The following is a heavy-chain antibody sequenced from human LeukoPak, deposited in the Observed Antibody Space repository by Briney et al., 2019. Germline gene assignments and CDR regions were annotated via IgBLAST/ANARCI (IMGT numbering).Heavy chain of an antibody. D-gene: IGHD6-19*01. CDR3: AKDPIAVPNY. CDR2: ISGSGGST. CDR1: GFTFNSYA. V-gene: IGHV3-23*01. Sequence: QPGVSLRLSCAASGFTFNSYAMSWVRQAPGKGLVWVSAISGSGGSTYYADSVKGRFTISRDNSKNTLYLQMNSLRAEDTAVYYCAKDPIAVPNYWGQGALVTVSS. J-gene: IGHJ4*02.